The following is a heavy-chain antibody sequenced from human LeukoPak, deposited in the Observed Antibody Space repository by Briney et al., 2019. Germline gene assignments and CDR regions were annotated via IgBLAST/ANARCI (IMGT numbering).Heavy chain of an antibody. V-gene: IGHV3-53*01. Sequence: PGGSLRLSCAASGFTVITNYMTWLRQAPGKGLEWVSVLYSDGNTKYADSVQCRFTISRDNSKNTLYLEMNSLSPDDTAVYYCARGVEPLAANTLAYWGQGTLVTVSS. D-gene: IGHD1-14*01. CDR1: GFTVITNY. CDR3: ARGVEPLAANTLAY. CDR2: LYSDGNT. J-gene: IGHJ4*02.